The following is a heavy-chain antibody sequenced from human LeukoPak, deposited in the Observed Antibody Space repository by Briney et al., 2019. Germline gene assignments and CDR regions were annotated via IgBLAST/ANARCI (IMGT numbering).Heavy chain of an antibody. CDR3: ARDSARTYYYGSGSYSPPDY. J-gene: IGHJ4*02. CDR1: GGSISSSNW. Sequence: SETLSLTCAVSGGSISSSNWWSWVRQPPGKGLEWIGEIYHSGSTNYNPSLKSRDTISVDKSKNQFSLKLSSVTAADTAVYYCARDSARTYYYGSGSYSPPDYWGQGTLVTVSS. D-gene: IGHD3-10*01. V-gene: IGHV4-4*02. CDR2: IYHSGST.